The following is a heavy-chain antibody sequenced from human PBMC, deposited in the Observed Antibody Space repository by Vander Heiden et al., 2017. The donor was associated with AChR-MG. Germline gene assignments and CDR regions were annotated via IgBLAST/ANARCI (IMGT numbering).Heavy chain of an antibody. J-gene: IGHJ4*02. Sequence: QLQLQESGPGLVKPSETLSLTCTVSGGSISSSSYYWGWIRQPPGKGLEWIGSIYYSGSTYYNPSLKSRVTISVDTSKNQFSLKLSSVTAADTAVYYCARLCRYSYGGIIDYWGQGTLVTVSS. CDR3: ARLCRYSYGGIIDY. CDR2: IYYSGST. D-gene: IGHD5-18*01. V-gene: IGHV4-39*01. CDR1: GGSISSSSYY.